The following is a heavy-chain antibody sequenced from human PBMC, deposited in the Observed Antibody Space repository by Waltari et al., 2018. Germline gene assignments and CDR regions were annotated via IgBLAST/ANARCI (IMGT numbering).Heavy chain of an antibody. D-gene: IGHD6-13*01. CDR1: GGSISSSRSH. J-gene: IGHJ4*02. CDR3: ARRYSSDWYVRYVDY. CDR2: IQYSGST. Sequence: QLQLQESGPGLVRPSESLSPTCPVSGGSISSSRSHWGWFRQPPGKGLEWIGSIQYSGSTYYNPSLKSRVTISVDTSKSRFSLKLTSVTAADTAVYYCARRYSSDWYVRYVDYWGQGTLVTVSS. V-gene: IGHV4-39*01.